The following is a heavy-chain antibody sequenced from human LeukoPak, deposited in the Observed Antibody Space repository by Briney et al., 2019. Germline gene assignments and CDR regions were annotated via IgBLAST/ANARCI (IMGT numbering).Heavy chain of an antibody. CDR2: ISSSGSTI. CDR3: AKRGYSYGYRGPNWYYDL. J-gene: IGHJ2*01. CDR1: GFTFSSYE. Sequence: GGSLRLSCAASGFTFSSYEMNWVRQAPGKGLEWVSYISSSGSTIYYADSVKGRFTISRDNAKNSLYLQMNSLRAEDTAVYYCAKRGYSYGYRGPNWYYDLWGRGTLVTVSS. V-gene: IGHV3-48*03. D-gene: IGHD5-18*01.